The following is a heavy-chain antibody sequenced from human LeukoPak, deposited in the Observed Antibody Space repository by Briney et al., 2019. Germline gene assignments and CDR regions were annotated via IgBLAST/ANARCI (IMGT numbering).Heavy chain of an antibody. J-gene: IGHJ4*02. V-gene: IGHV3-30*18. Sequence: GGSLRLSCAASGFTFSSYGMHWVRQAPGKGLEWVAVISYDGSNKYYADSVKGRFTISRDNSKNTLYLQMNSLRAEDTAVYYCAKVKEVPYDYWGQGTLVTVSS. CDR1: GFTFSSYG. CDR2: ISYDGSNK. CDR3: AKVKEVPYDY. D-gene: IGHD1-1*01.